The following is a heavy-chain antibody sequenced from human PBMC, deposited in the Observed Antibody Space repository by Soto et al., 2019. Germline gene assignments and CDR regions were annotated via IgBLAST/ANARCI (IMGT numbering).Heavy chain of an antibody. CDR2: IWYDGSNN. V-gene: IGHV3-33*01. D-gene: IGHD2-15*01. CDR3: ARPGYCTGGSCYFFLY. Sequence: QVQLVESGGGVVQPGKSLRLSCAASGFTFSGYGMHWVRQAPGKGLEWVAIIWYDGSNNYYVDSVKGRFTIYKDNSKNTMYLQRNSLRAEDTAVYYCARPGYCTGGSCYFFLYWGQGTLVTVSS. J-gene: IGHJ4*02. CDR1: GFTFSGYG.